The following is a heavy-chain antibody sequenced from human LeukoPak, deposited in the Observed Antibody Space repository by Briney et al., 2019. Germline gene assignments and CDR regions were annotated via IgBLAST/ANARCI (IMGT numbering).Heavy chain of an antibody. J-gene: IGHJ3*02. CDR3: AKNIWFGESSDAFDI. V-gene: IGHV1-24*01. Sequence: GASVKVSCKVSGYTLTELSMHWVRQAPGKGLEWMGGFDPEDGETIYAQKFQGRVTMTRDTSITTAYMELSRLTSDDTAVYYCAKNIWFGESSDAFDIWGQGTMVTVSS. D-gene: IGHD3-10*01. CDR1: GYTLTELS. CDR2: FDPEDGET.